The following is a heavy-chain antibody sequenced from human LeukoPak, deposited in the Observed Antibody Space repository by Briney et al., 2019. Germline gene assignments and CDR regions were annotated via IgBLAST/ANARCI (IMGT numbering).Heavy chain of an antibody. CDR1: GGSFSGYY. CDR2: INHSGST. Sequence: SETLSLTCAVYGGSFSGYYWTWIRQPPGKGLEWIGEINHSGSTTYNPSLKSRVTISVDTSKNQFSLKLSSVTAADTAVYYCARGIATADLGYWGQGTLVTVSS. V-gene: IGHV4-34*01. D-gene: IGHD6-13*01. CDR3: ARGIATADLGY. J-gene: IGHJ4*02.